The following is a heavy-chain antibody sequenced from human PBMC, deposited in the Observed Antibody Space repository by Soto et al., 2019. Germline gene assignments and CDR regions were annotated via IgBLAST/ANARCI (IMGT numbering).Heavy chain of an antibody. Sequence: GSLRLSCAASGFTFSSYSMNWVRQAPGKGLEWVSSISSSSSYIYYADSVKGRFTISRDNAKNSLYLQMNSLRAEDTAVYYCAREGLYYDILTGYPEAHYYYYYGMDVWGQGTTVTVSS. CDR3: AREGLYYDILTGYPEAHYYYYYGMDV. J-gene: IGHJ6*02. D-gene: IGHD3-9*01. CDR2: ISSSSSYI. CDR1: GFTFSSYS. V-gene: IGHV3-21*01.